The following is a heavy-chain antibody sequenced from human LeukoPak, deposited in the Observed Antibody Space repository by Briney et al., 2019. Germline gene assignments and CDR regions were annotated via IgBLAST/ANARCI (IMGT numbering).Heavy chain of an antibody. CDR2: INHSGST. D-gene: IGHD5-18*01. CDR3: ARVTVAVKNPVPFDP. Sequence: SSETLSLTCAVYGGSFSGYYWSWIRQPPGKGLEWIGEINHSGSTNYNPSLKSRVTISVDTSKNRFSLKLSSVTAADTAVYYCARVTVAVKNPVPFDPWGQGTLVTVSS. J-gene: IGHJ5*02. V-gene: IGHV4-34*01. CDR1: GGSFSGYY.